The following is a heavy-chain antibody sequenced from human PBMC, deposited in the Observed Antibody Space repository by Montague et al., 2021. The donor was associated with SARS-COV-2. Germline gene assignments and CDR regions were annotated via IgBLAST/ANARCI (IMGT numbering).Heavy chain of an antibody. J-gene: IGHJ6*02. CDR3: ARGYCSGSGRYYYYGMDV. D-gene: IGHD2-15*01. V-gene: IGHV4-34*01. CDR1: GGSFSGYY. Sequence: SETLSLTCAVYGGSFSGYYWSWIRQPPARGLEWIGETNDSGRTNYNPSLKGRVTISVDPSKNQFSLRLSSVTAAETAVYYCARGYCSGSGRYYYYGMDVWGQGTTVTVSS. CDR2: TNDSGRT.